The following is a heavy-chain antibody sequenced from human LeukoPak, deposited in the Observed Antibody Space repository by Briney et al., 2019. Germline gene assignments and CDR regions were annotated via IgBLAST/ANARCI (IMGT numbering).Heavy chain of an antibody. Sequence: ASVKVSCKASGGTFSSYAISWVRQAPGQGLEWMGRIIPILGIANYAQKFQGRVTITADKSTSTAYMELSSLRSEDTAVYYCASHRENCSGGSCSVVDYWGQGTLVTVSS. D-gene: IGHD2-15*01. J-gene: IGHJ4*02. V-gene: IGHV1-69*04. CDR3: ASHRENCSGGSCSVVDY. CDR2: IIPILGIA. CDR1: GGTFSSYA.